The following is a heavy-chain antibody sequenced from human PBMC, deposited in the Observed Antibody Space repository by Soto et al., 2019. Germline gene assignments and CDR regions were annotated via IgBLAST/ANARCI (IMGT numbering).Heavy chain of an antibody. Sequence: GGSLRLSCAACGFTFSSYGMHWVRQAPGKGLEWVAVIWYDGSNKYYADSVKGRFTISRDDSKNTLYLQMNSLRAEDTAVYYCARDRAQHYDILTGYYPYYGMDVWGQGTTVTVSS. CDR3: ARDRAQHYDILTGYYPYYGMDV. CDR1: GFTFSSYG. J-gene: IGHJ6*02. V-gene: IGHV3-33*01. D-gene: IGHD3-9*01. CDR2: IWYDGSNK.